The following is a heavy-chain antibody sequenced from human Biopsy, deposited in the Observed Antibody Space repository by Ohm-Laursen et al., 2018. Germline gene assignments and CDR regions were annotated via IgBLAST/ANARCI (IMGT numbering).Heavy chain of an antibody. CDR1: GFTLSSHA. V-gene: IGHV3-23*01. CDR3: AKWGTSMALYHFYGMDV. CDR2: ITGVGGVT. Sequence: SLRLSCTAPGFTLSSHAMSWVRQAPGKGLEWVSVITGVGGVTYYADPVKGRFTVSRDNSMNTMFLQMNSLRAQDAGTYYCAKWGTSMALYHFYGMDVWGQGTPVSVSS. D-gene: IGHD5-18*01. J-gene: IGHJ6*02.